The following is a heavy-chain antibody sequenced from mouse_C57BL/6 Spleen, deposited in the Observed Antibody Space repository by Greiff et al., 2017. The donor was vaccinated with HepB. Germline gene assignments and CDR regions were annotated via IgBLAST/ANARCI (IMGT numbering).Heavy chain of an antibody. Sequence: EVKVEESGGGLVQPGGSLKLSCAASGFTFSDYGMAWVRQAPRKGPEWVAFISNFAYSIYYADTVTGRFTITRENAKNTLYLEMSSLRSEDTAMYYCAGDYDSSYWFAYWGQGTLVTVSA. J-gene: IGHJ3*01. CDR1: GFTFSDYG. D-gene: IGHD1-1*01. CDR3: AGDYDSSYWFAY. V-gene: IGHV5-15*04. CDR2: ISNFAYSI.